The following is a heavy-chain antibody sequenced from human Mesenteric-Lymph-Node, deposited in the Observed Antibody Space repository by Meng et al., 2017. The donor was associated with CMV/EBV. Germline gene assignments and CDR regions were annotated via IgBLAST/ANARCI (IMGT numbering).Heavy chain of an antibody. CDR1: GFTVSSNY. CDR2: IYSGGST. J-gene: IGHJ6*02. CDR3: AREGHFGVVIIPKGGYYGMDV. V-gene: IGHV3-66*02. D-gene: IGHD3-3*01. Sequence: GVLKISCAASGFTVSSNYMSWVRQAPGKGLEWVSVIYSGGSTYYADSVKGRFTISRDNSKNTLYLQMNSLRAEDTAVYYCAREGHFGVVIIPKGGYYGMDVWGQGTTVTVSS.